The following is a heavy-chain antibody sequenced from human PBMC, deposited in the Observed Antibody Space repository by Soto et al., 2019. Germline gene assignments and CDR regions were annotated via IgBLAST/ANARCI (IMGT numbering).Heavy chain of an antibody. J-gene: IGHJ6*02. CDR3: ARASGSGSYLGYYYYYYGMDV. CDR2: ISSSGSTI. V-gene: IGHV3-11*01. Sequence: GGSLRLSCAASGFTFSYYYMSWIRQAPGKGLEWVSYISSSGSTIYYADSVKGRFTISRDNAKNSLYLQMNSLRAEDTAVYYCARASGSGSYLGYYYYYYGMDVWGQGTTVTVSS. D-gene: IGHD1-26*01. CDR1: GFTFSYYY.